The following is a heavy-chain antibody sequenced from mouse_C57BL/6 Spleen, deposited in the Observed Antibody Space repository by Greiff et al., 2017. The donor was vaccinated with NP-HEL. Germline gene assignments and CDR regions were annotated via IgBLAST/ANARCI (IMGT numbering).Heavy chain of an antibody. D-gene: IGHD5-1-1*01. J-gene: IGHJ1*03. Sequence: VQLQQSGPELVKPGASVKISCKASGYTFTDYYLNWVKQRPGQGLAWIGWSFPGSGSTYYNEKFKGKATLTVDKSSSTAYMLLSSLTSEDSAVYFCARNPYRGDWYFDVWGTGTTVTVSS. V-gene: IGHV1-75*01. CDR1: GYTFTDYY. CDR3: ARNPYRGDWYFDV. CDR2: SFPGSGST.